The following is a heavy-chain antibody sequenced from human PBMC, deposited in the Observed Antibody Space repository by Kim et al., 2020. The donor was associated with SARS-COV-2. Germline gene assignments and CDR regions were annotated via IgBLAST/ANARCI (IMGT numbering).Heavy chain of an antibody. Sequence: GGSLRLSCAASGFTFSSYSMNWVRQAPGKGLEWVSSISSSSSYIYYADSVKGRFTISRDNAKNSLYLQMNSLRAEDTAVYYCASHGSYYGDFDYWGQGTLVTVSS. CDR3: ASHGSYYGDFDY. D-gene: IGHD1-26*01. CDR1: GFTFSSYS. J-gene: IGHJ4*02. V-gene: IGHV3-21*01. CDR2: ISSSSSYI.